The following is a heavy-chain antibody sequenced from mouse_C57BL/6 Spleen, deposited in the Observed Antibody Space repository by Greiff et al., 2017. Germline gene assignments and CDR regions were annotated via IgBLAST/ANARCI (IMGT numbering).Heavy chain of an antibody. CDR1: GYAFTNYL. D-gene: IGHD2-12*01. V-gene: IGHV1-54*01. J-gene: IGHJ1*03. Sequence: QVQLQQSGAELVRPGTSVKVSCKASGYAFTNYLIEWVKQRPGQGLEWIGVINPGRGGTNYNEKFKGKATMTADKYSSTAYMQLSSLTSEDSAVYFCARWGDDGEGYFDVWGTGTTVTVSS. CDR2: INPGRGGT. CDR3: ARWGDDGEGYFDV.